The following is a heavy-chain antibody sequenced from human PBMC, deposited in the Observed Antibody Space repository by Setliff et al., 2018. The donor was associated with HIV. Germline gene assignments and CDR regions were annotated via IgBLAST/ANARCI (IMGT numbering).Heavy chain of an antibody. CDR2: INHSGST. D-gene: IGHD2-15*01. V-gene: IGHV4-34*01. J-gene: IGHJ4*02. CDR3: VVYFIGNGGRGL. Sequence: PSETLSLTCAVYGGSFSGYYWSWIRQSPGKGLDWIGEINHSGSTNYNPSLKSRVTISLDTSTSQFSLRLNSVTSADTAHYFCVVYFIGNGGRGLWGQGTQVTVSS. CDR1: GGSFSGYY.